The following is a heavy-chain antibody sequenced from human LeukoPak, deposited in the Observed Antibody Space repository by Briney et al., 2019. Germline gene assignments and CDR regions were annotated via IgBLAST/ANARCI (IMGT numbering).Heavy chain of an antibody. CDR2: FDPEDGET. D-gene: IGHD6-13*01. J-gene: IGHJ5*02. CDR1: RYTLTELS. Sequence: ASVKVSYKVSRYTLTELSMHWVRQAPGKGLEWMGGFDPEDGETIYAQKFQGRVTMTEDTPTDTAYMELSSLRSEDTAVYYCATGSSSGSWFDPWGQGTLVTVSS. CDR3: ATGSSSGSWFDP. V-gene: IGHV1-24*01.